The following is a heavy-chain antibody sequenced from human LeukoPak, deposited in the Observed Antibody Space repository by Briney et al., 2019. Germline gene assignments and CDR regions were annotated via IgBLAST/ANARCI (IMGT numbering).Heavy chain of an antibody. D-gene: IGHD6-13*01. J-gene: IGHJ4*02. V-gene: IGHV3-23*01. CDR1: GFTVTSFY. CDR3: AKDRQQLANLDY. Sequence: GGSLRLSCAASGFTVTSFYMHWVRQAPGKGLEWVSGLSAGGSVTYYAASVKGRFTISRDNSNNMMYLQMDSLRAEDTAVYYCAKDRQQLANLDYWGQGTLVSVSS. CDR2: LSAGGSVT.